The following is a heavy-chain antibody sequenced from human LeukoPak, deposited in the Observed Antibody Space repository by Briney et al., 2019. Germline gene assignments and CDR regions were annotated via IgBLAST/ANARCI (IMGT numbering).Heavy chain of an antibody. J-gene: IGHJ3*02. CDR2: INPSGGST. CDR3: ARESVVTAMMNAFDI. CDR1: GYTFTSYY. D-gene: IGHD2-21*02. Sequence: GASVKVSCKASGYTFTSYYMHWVRQAPGQGLEWMGIINPSGGSTSYAQKFQGRVTMTRDTSTSTVYMELSSLRSEDTAVYYCARESVVTAMMNAFDIWGQGTMVTVSS. V-gene: IGHV1-46*01.